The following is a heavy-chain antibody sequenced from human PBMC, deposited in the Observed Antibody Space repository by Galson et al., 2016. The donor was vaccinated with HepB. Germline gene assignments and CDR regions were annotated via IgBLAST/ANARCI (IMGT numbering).Heavy chain of an antibody. J-gene: IGHJ6*04. CDR3: VQGSTAPAV. Sequence: SLRLSCAASGFTFRDYGMTWVRQAPGKGLEVVSSISRSGDSTDYADFVKGRFTISRDNSKNTLSLQVNSLTADDTAIYYCVQGSTAPAVWGKGTTVTVSS. V-gene: IGHV3-23*01. CDR2: ISRSGDST. D-gene: IGHD2-2*01. CDR1: GFTFRDYG.